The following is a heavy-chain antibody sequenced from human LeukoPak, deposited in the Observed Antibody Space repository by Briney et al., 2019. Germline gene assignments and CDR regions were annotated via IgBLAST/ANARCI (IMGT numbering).Heavy chain of an antibody. Sequence: PGRSLRLSCAASGFTFSSYAMSWVRQAPGKGLEWVSAISGSGGSTYYADSVKGRFTIFRDNSKNTLYLQMNSLRAEDTAVYYCAKDPGSFGAGGDHPEESYWGQGTLVTVSS. J-gene: IGHJ4*02. CDR3: AKDPGSFGAGGDHPEESY. CDR2: ISGSGGST. V-gene: IGHV3-23*01. CDR1: GFTFSSYA. D-gene: IGHD1-26*01.